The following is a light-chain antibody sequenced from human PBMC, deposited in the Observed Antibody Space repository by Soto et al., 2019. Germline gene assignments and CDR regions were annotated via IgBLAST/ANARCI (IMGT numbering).Light chain of an antibody. CDR1: SSDVGNYNY. CDR3: NSYAGTDNFYV. Sequence: HFALTQPASVSGSPGQSIAISCTGTSSDVGNYNYVSWYQQHPGKAPKLMIYDVSNRPSGVSNRFSGSKSGNTASLTISGLQPEDEADYYCNSYAGTDNFYVFGTGTKLTVL. CDR2: DVS. J-gene: IGLJ1*01. V-gene: IGLV2-14*03.